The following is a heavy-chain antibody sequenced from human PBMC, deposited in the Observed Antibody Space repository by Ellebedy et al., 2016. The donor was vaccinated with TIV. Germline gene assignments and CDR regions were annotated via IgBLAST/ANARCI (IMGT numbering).Heavy chain of an antibody. CDR1: GGSISSYY. CDR2: IYTSGST. Sequence: MPSETLSLTCTVSGGSISSYYWSWIRQPAGKGLEWIGRIYTSGSTKYNPSLQSRVPMSVDTSTNQFPLKLSSVTAADTAVYYCAGGYSSGWTDYWGQGTLVTFSS. J-gene: IGHJ4*02. D-gene: IGHD6-19*01. CDR3: AGGYSSGWTDY. V-gene: IGHV4-4*07.